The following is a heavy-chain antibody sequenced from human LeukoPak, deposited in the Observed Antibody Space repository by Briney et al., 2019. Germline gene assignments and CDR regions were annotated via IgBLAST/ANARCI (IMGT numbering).Heavy chain of an antibody. CDR2: ISGSGYST. D-gene: IGHD1-26*01. CDR3: AQWSRYFDY. CDR1: GFTFNNYA. J-gene: IGHJ4*02. V-gene: IGHV3-23*01. Sequence: GGSLRLSCVASGFTFNNYAMTWVRQAPGEGLEWVSAISGSGYSTYYADSVKGRFTISRDNSKNTLYLQMNSLRAEDTALYFCAQWSRYFDYWGPGTLVTVSS.